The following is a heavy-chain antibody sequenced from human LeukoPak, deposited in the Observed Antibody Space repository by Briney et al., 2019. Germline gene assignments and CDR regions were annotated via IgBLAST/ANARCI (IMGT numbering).Heavy chain of an antibody. CDR1: GYTFTSYG. J-gene: IGHJ5*02. CDR3: ARDSSGYYLGGVNWFDP. Sequence: ASVKVSCKASGYTFTSYGISWVRQAPRQGLEWMGWINPNSGGTNYAQKFQGRVTMTRDTSISTAYMELSRLRSDDTAVYYCARDSSGYYLGGVNWFDPWGQGTLVTVSS. V-gene: IGHV1-2*02. CDR2: INPNSGGT. D-gene: IGHD3-3*01.